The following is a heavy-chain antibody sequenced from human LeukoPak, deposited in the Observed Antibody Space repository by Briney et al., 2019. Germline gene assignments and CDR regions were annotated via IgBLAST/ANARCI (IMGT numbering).Heavy chain of an antibody. J-gene: IGHJ5*01. CDR2: ISPSGTDT. CDR3: ITGNRFDF. CDR1: GFTFNSYA. V-gene: IGHV3-23*01. Sequence: GGSLRLSCAASGFTFNSYAMSWVRQAPGKGLEWVSAISPSGTDTYYADSVKGRFTISRDNSKNTLYLQMNSLRIEDTAVYYCITGNRFDFWGQGTLVTVSS. D-gene: IGHD1-20*01.